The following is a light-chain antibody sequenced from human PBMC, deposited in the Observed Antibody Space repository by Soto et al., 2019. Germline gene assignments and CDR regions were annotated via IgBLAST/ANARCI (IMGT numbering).Light chain of an antibody. CDR1: QNINIW. CDR3: QEYNSWRGEWT. V-gene: IGKV1-5*01. Sequence: DIQMTQSPSTLSASVGDRVTITCRASQNINIWLAWYQQKAGKAPKLLIYDASTLESGVPSRFSGSGSRTEFTLTISSLQPDDFATYYCQEYNSWRGEWTFGQGTKVEIK. J-gene: IGKJ1*01. CDR2: DAS.